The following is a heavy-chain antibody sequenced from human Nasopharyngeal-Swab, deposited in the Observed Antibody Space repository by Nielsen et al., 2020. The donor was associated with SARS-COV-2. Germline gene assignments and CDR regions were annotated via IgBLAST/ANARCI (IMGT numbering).Heavy chain of an antibody. CDR3: ARESERGFDP. Sequence: SVKVSCKASVYTFTGYYMLWVRQAPGQGLEWMGWSNPNSGGTNYAQKFQGRVTMNRDTSISTAYMELSRLRSDETAVYYCARESERGFDPWGQGTMVTVSS. CDR1: VYTFTGYY. J-gene: IGHJ5*02. V-gene: IGHV1-2*02. D-gene: IGHD1-1*01. CDR2: SNPNSGGT.